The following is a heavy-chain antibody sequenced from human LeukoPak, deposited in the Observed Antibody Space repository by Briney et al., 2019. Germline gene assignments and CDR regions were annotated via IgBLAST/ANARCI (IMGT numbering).Heavy chain of an antibody. CDR1: GFTFSSYA. CDR2: ISGSGGST. CDR3: AKRLYSSGWYEYYFDY. J-gene: IGHJ4*02. Sequence: PGGSLRLSCAASGFTFSSYAMSWVRQAPGKGLEWVSAISGSGGSTYHADSVKGRFTISRDNSKNTLYLQMNSLRAEDTAVYYCAKRLYSSGWYEYYFDYWGQGTLVTVSS. D-gene: IGHD6-19*01. V-gene: IGHV3-23*01.